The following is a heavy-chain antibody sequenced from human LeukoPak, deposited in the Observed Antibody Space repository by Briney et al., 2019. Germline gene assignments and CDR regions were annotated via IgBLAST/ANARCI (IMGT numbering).Heavy chain of an antibody. CDR3: ARDYYDILTANRQTKSSSCDY. Sequence: GGSLRLSCVASGFTVISNYMSWVRQAPGKGLEWVSVIYSGDNTYYVDSVKGRFTISRDSSKNTLYLQMNSLRAEDTSVYYCARDYYDILTANRQTKSSSCDYWGQGTLVTVSS. J-gene: IGHJ4*02. V-gene: IGHV3-66*01. CDR2: IYSGDNT. D-gene: IGHD3-9*01. CDR1: GFTVISNY.